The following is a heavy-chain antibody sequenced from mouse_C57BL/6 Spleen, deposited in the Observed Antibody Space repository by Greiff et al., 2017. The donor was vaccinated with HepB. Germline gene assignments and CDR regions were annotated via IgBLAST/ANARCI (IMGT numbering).Heavy chain of an antibody. J-gene: IGHJ1*03. CDR3: ARPVYYDYDGFPWYFDV. CDR2: IYPGSGST. D-gene: IGHD2-4*01. V-gene: IGHV1-55*01. CDR1: GYTFPSYW. Sequence: QVQLQQPGAELVKPGASVKMSCKASGYTFPSYWITWVKQRPGQGLEWIGDIYPGSGSTNYNEKFKSKATLTVDTSSSTAYMQLSSLTSEDSAVYYCARPVYYDYDGFPWYFDVWGTGTTVTVSS.